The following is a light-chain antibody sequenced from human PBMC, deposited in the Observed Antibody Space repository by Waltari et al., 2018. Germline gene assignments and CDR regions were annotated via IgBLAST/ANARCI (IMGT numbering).Light chain of an antibody. CDR3: CSYAGSATFAV. Sequence: QSALTQPASVSGSPGPSITISCTGPSSDVGNYDLISWYQQHPNKAPKLIIYEGNKRPSGVSNRFSGSTSGNTASLTISGLQAEDEADYFCCSYAGSATFAVFGGGTKLTVL. J-gene: IGLJ3*02. CDR1: SSDVGNYDL. V-gene: IGLV2-23*03. CDR2: EGN.